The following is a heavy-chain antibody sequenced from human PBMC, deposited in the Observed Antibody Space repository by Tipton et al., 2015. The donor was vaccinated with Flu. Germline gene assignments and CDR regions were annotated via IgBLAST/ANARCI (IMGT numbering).Heavy chain of an antibody. J-gene: IGHJ4*02. CDR3: ARELVVVATIDY. Sequence: TLSLTCTVSGGSISSYYWSWIRQPPGKGLEWIGYIYYSGSTYYNPSLKSRVTISVDTSKNQFSLKLSSVTAADTAVYYCARELVVVATIDYWGQGTLVTVSS. CDR2: IYYSGST. D-gene: IGHD2-15*01. V-gene: IGHV4-59*12. CDR1: GGSISSYY.